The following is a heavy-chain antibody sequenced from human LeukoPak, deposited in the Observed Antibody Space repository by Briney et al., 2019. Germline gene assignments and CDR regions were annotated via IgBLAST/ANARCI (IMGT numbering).Heavy chain of an antibody. Sequence: GSLRLSCAASGFTFSSYNMNWVRQPPGKGLEWIGEVNHSGSTNYNPSLKSRVTISVDTSKNQFSLKLSSVTAADTAVYYCARAPVGYGSGSSIPDAFDIWGQGTMVTVSS. CDR1: GFTFSSYN. J-gene: IGHJ3*02. V-gene: IGHV4-34*01. CDR3: ARAPVGYGSGSSIPDAFDI. D-gene: IGHD3-10*01. CDR2: VNHSGST.